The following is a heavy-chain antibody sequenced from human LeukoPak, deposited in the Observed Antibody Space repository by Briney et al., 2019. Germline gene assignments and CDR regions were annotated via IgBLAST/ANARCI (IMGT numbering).Heavy chain of an antibody. CDR3: AKDLMHSSDYTKGGKIFDY. Sequence: PGGSLRLSCAASGLTFSNYGMHWVRQAPGKGLEWVADIWYDGSHKYYADSVKGRFTISRDNSKNTLYLQMNSLRAEDTAVYYCAKDLMHSSDYTKGGKIFDYWGQGTLVTVSS. V-gene: IGHV3-30*02. CDR1: GLTFSNYG. D-gene: IGHD4-11*01. CDR2: IWYDGSHK. J-gene: IGHJ4*02.